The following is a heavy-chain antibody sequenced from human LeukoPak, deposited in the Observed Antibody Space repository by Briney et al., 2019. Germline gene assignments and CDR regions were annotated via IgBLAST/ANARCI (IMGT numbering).Heavy chain of an antibody. V-gene: IGHV5-51*01. Sequence: GESLKISCKSSGYSFTYYWIGWVRQMPGKGLERMGIIYPGDSDTRYSPSFQGQVTISADKSISTTYLQWSSLKASDTAMYYCARQVSYCSSTSCYVPNGPGWYMDVWGKGTTVTVSS. CDR2: IYPGDSDT. CDR1: GYSFTYYW. D-gene: IGHD2-2*01. CDR3: ARQVSYCSSTSCYVPNGPGWYMDV. J-gene: IGHJ6*03.